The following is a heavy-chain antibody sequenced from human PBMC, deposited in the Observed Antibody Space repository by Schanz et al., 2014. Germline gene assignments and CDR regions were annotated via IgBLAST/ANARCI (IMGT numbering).Heavy chain of an antibody. Sequence: EVQLLESGGDLVQPGGSLRLSCVVSGFTFRGYAMSWVRQAPGKGLQWVSTISNGGGGYISYADFVKGRFTISRDNAKNSLYLQMNSLRAEDTAVYYCARGEFGRLFPTWFDPWGQGTLVTVSS. CDR2: ISNGGGGYI. D-gene: IGHD3-10*01. CDR3: ARGEFGRLFPTWFDP. J-gene: IGHJ5*02. CDR1: GFTFRGYA. V-gene: IGHV3-23*01.